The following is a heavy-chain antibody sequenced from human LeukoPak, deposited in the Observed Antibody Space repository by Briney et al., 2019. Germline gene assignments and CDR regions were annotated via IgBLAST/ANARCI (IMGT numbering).Heavy chain of an antibody. CDR2: IKQDGSEK. CDR1: GFTVIDNY. J-gene: IGHJ4*02. V-gene: IGHV3-7*03. Sequence: QTGGSLRLSCAASGFTVIDNYMSWVRQAPGKGLEWVANIKQDGSEKYYVDSVKGRFTISRDNAKNSLYLQMNSLRAEDTAVYYCARDRADGYCDYWGQGTLVTVSS. D-gene: IGHD5-24*01. CDR3: ARDRADGYCDY.